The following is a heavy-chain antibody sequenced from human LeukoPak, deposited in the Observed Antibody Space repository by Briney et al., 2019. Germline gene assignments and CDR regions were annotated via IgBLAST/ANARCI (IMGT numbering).Heavy chain of an antibody. CDR2: IYYSGST. CDR3: ARDKASGYYGSPGWFDP. Sequence: SETLSLTCTVSGGSISSYYWSWIRQPPGKGLEWIGYIYYSGSTNYNPSLKSRVTISVDTSKNQFSLKLSSVTAAGTAVYYCARDKASGYYGSPGWFDPWGQGTLVTVSS. J-gene: IGHJ5*02. V-gene: IGHV4-59*01. D-gene: IGHD3-22*01. CDR1: GGSISSYY.